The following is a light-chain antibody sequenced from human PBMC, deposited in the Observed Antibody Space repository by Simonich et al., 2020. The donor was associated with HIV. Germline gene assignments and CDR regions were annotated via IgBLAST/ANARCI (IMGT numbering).Light chain of an antibody. CDR2: AAS. Sequence: AIGMTQSPSLLSASTGDRVTISCRMSQGIRSYLAWYQQKPGKAPKLLIYAASSLQSGVPSRFTGSGFGTEFTLTISSLQPEDFATYYCQQANSFPYTFGQGTKVEIK. J-gene: IGKJ2*01. CDR1: QGIRSY. V-gene: IGKV1D-8*02. CDR3: QQANSFPYT.